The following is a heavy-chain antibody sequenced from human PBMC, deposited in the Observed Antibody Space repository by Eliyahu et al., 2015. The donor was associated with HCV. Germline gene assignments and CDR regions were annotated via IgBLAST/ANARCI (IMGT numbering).Heavy chain of an antibody. J-gene: IGHJ5*01. CDR3: ARGQHSNFDS. Sequence: QVQLQQSGPGLIKPSQTLSLTCDISGDSVSSNSVAWNWIRQSPSRGLEWLGRAYYRSKWNIDYALSVRGRVTISPDTSKNQFSLQLNSLTPEDTAVYYCARGQHSNFDSWGQGTLVTVSS. CDR2: AYYRSKWNI. CDR1: GDSVSSNSVA. D-gene: IGHD6-13*01. V-gene: IGHV6-1*01.